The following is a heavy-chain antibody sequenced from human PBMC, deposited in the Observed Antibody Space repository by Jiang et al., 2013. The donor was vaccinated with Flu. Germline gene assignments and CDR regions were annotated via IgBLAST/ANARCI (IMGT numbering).Heavy chain of an antibody. V-gene: IGHV4-59*11. CDR2: VYSTGQT. Sequence: GSGLVKPSQTLSLTCTVSGGSINFQYWTWIRQAPGQTLEWIGYVYSTGQTMSNASLRSRVTISVDTSKNQSSLKLTSVTAADTAMYYCARGKPLRGGYGFFDYWGQGILVTV. CDR1: GGSINFQY. CDR3: ARGKPLRGGYGFFDY. D-gene: IGHD3-22*01. J-gene: IGHJ4*02.